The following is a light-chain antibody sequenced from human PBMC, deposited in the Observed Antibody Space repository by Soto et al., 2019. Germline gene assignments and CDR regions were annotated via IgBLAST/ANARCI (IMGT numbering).Light chain of an antibody. CDR1: NSNVGSNT. Sequence: VGTEPRTASVSPWERVTISCSGSNSNVGSNTVHWYQHLPGTAPKLLIYGNNQRPSGVPDRFSGSTSGTSASLAISGLRSEDESDYYCATWDDSLNVYVFGTGPK. J-gene: IGLJ1*01. CDR3: ATWDDSLNVYV. V-gene: IGLV1-44*01. CDR2: GNN.